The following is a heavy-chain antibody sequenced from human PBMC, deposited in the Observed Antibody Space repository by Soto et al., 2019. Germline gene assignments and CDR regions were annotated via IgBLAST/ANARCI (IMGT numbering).Heavy chain of an antibody. CDR1: GYTFTSYG. CDR2: ISAYNGNT. V-gene: IGHV1-18*01. D-gene: IGHD4-17*01. Sequence: ASVKVSCKASGYTFTSYGISWVRQAPGQGLEWMGGISAYNGNTNYAQKLQGRVTMTTDTSTSTAYMELRSLRSDDTAVYYCARTYGDYLGYGWFDPWGQGTLVTVS. J-gene: IGHJ5*02. CDR3: ARTYGDYLGYGWFDP.